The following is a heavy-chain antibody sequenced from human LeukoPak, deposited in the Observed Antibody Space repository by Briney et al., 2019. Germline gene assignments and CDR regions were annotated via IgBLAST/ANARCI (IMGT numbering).Heavy chain of an antibody. CDR3: ARDRYYGDYVGHSNFDP. J-gene: IGHJ5*02. CDR2: IRYDGSNK. V-gene: IGHV3-30*02. D-gene: IGHD4-17*01. CDR1: GFTFSSYG. Sequence: PGGSLRLSCAASGFTFSSYGMHWVRQAPGKGLEWVAFIRYDGSNKYYADSVKGRFTISRDNAKNSLYLQMNSLRAEDTAVYYCARDRYYGDYVGHSNFDPWGQGTLVTVSS.